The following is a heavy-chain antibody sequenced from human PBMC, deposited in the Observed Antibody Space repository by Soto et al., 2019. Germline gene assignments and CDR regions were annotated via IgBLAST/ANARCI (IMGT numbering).Heavy chain of an antibody. CDR1: GFTFSSYA. Sequence: GGSLRLSCAASGFTFSSYAMSWVRQAPGKGLEWVSAISGSGGSTYYADSVKGRFTISRDNSKNTLYLQMNSLRAEDTAVYYCAKDLTVSREYSGYDFFDYWGQGTLVTVSS. CDR3: AKDLTVSREYSGYDFFDY. J-gene: IGHJ4*02. D-gene: IGHD5-12*01. CDR2: ISGSGGST. V-gene: IGHV3-23*01.